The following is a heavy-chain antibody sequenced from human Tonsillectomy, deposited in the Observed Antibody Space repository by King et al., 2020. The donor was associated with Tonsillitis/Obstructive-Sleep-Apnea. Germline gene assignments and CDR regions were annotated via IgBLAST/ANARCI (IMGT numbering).Heavy chain of an antibody. CDR3: ARVGCSSTSCYSNYYYGMDV. CDR1: GFTFSDYY. J-gene: IGHJ6*02. V-gene: IGHV3-11*06. CDR2: ISSSSSYT. Sequence: VQLVESGGGLVKPGGSLRLSCAASGFTFSDYYMSWIRQAPGKGLEWVSYISSSSSYTNYADSVKGRFTISRDNAKNSLYLQMNSLRAEDTAVYYCARVGCSSTSCYSNYYYGMDVWGQGTTATVSS. D-gene: IGHD2-2*01.